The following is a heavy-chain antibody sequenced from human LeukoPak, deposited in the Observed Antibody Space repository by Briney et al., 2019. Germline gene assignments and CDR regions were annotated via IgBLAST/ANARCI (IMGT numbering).Heavy chain of an antibody. CDR2: IIPILGIA. CDR3: AREGAWYGMDV. CDR1: GGTFSSYA. D-gene: IGHD1-26*01. V-gene: IGHV1-69*04. Sequence: GASVKVSCKASGGTFSSYAISWVRQAPGRGLEWMGRIIPILGIANYAQKFQGRVTITADKSTSTAYMELSSLRSEDTAVYYCAREGAWYGMDVWGQGTTVTVSS. J-gene: IGHJ6*02.